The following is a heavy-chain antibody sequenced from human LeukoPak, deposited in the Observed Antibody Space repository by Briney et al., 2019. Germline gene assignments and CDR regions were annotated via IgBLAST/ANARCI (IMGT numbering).Heavy chain of an antibody. CDR3: AKVISGWSRGGLDY. Sequence: PGGSLRLSCAASGFTFSSYAMSWVRQAPGKGLEWVSAISGSGGSTYYADSVKGRFTISRDNSKNTLYLQMNSLRAEDTAVYYCAKVISGWSRGGLDYWGQGTLVTVSS. D-gene: IGHD6-19*01. V-gene: IGHV3-23*01. CDR1: GFTFSSYA. CDR2: ISGSGGST. J-gene: IGHJ4*02.